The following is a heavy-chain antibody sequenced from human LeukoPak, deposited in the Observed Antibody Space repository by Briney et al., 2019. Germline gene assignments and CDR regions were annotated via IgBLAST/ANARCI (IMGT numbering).Heavy chain of an antibody. J-gene: IGHJ4*02. D-gene: IGHD1-1*01. CDR2: IKRDGSEK. CDR3: TSLEDY. Sequence: GGSLRLSCAASGFTFSNYWMSWVRQAPGKGLEWVAYIKRDGSEKYYVDSVKGRFTISRGNAKNSLDLQMNSLRDEDTAVYYCTSLEDYWGQGTLVTVSS. V-gene: IGHV3-7*01. CDR1: GFTFSNYW.